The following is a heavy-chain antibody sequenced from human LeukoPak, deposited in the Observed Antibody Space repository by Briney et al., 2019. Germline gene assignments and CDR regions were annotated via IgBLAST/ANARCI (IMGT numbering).Heavy chain of an antibody. CDR2: IYTSGST. V-gene: IGHV4-61*02. CDR1: GGSISSGSYY. CDR3: ARGVYYDSSGYFGD. Sequence: SETLSLTCTVSGGSISSGSYYWRWIRQPAGKGLEWIGRIYTSGSTNYNPSLKSQATISVDTSKNQFSLKLSSVTAADTAVYYCARGVYYDSSGYFGDWVQGTLVTVSS. J-gene: IGHJ4*02. D-gene: IGHD3-22*01.